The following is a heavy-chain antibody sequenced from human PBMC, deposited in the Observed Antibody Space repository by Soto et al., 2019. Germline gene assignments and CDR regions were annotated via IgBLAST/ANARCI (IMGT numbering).Heavy chain of an antibody. CDR3: AREDSYGWSGESFDV. V-gene: IGHV4-34*01. Sequence: QVQLQQWGAGLLKASETLSLTCAVVGDSLRGQSWNWIRQSPGKGLEWIGELDQSGGTNYNPSLKSRAIISDDTYKNQFSLTLTSVTAADPAVYYCAREDSYGWSGESFDVWGQGTTVTVSS. CDR2: LDQSGGT. D-gene: IGHD6-19*01. CDR1: GDSLRGQS. J-gene: IGHJ6*02.